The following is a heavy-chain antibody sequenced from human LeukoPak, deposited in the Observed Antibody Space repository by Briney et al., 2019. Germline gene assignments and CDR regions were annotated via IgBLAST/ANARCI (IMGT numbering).Heavy chain of an antibody. CDR3: ARALGDI. J-gene: IGHJ4*02. CDR1: GFTFSIYW. Sequence: GGSLRLSCAASGFTFSIYWTHWVRRAPGKGAVLGSRIRGAGTSTAYGDTVKGRFTISRDNAKNTLCLQMNGLRVEDTAVYYCARALGDIRGQGTLVTVSS. V-gene: IGHV3-74*01. CDR2: IRGAGTST.